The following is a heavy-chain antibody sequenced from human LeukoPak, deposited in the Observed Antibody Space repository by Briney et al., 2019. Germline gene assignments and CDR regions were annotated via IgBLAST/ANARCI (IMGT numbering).Heavy chain of an antibody. Sequence: GGSLRLSCAASGFTFSDYYRSWIRQPPGKGLEWVGYITSSGSTIYYTESVKDQLTISRDHATNPLYLKINSLRADHTAVYYCARDPVYCSGRTCYSVYFDYWGQGTLVTVSS. J-gene: IGHJ4*02. CDR2: ITSSGSTI. CDR3: ARDPVYCSGRTCYSVYFDY. CDR1: GFTFSDYY. V-gene: IGHV3-11*01. D-gene: IGHD2-15*01.